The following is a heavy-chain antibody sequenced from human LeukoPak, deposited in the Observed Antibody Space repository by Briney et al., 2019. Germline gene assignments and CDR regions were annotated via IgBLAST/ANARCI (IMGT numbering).Heavy chain of an antibody. V-gene: IGHV3-30*18. Sequence: GGSLRLSCAASGFTFSSYGMHWVRQAPGKGLEWVAVISYDGSNKYYADSVKGRFTISRDNSKNTLYLQMNSLRAEDTAVYYCANLNAPYWGNFDYWGQGTLVTVSS. CDR3: ANLNAPYWGNFDY. CDR2: ISYDGSNK. J-gene: IGHJ4*02. CDR1: GFTFSSYG. D-gene: IGHD3-16*01.